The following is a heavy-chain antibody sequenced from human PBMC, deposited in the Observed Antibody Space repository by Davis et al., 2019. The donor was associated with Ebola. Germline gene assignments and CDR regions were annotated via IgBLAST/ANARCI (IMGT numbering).Heavy chain of an antibody. CDR3: TRGGSYSTQEDY. J-gene: IGHJ4*02. CDR2: ISGSGGST. Sequence: PGGSLRLSCAASGFTFSSYAMSWVRQAPGKGLEWVSAISGSGGSTYYADSVKGRFTISRDNSKNTLYLQMNSLKTEDTAVYYCTRGGSYSTQEDYWGQGTLVTVSS. CDR1: GFTFSSYA. V-gene: IGHV3-23*01. D-gene: IGHD1-26*01.